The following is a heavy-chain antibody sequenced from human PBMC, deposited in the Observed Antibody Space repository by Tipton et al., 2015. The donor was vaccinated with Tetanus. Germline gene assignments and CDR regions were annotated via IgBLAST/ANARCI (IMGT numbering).Heavy chain of an antibody. J-gene: IGHJ6*02. CDR3: ARINCGGDCHNYYYYGMDV. D-gene: IGHD2-21*02. V-gene: IGHV4-39*01. CDR1: GGSISSSSYY. Sequence: TLSLTCTVSGGSISSSSYYWGWIRQPPGKGLEWIGSIYYSGSTYYNPSLKSRVTISVDTSKNQFSLKLSSVTAADTAVYYCARINCGGDCHNYYYYGMDVWGQGTTVTVSS. CDR2: IYYSGST.